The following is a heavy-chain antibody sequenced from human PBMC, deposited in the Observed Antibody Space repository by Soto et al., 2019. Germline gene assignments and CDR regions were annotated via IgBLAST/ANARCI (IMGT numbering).Heavy chain of an antibody. D-gene: IGHD1-1*01. CDR2: ISGSGGSI. CDR3: ARGDNKLSDYYYFAMDV. V-gene: IGHV3-23*01. J-gene: IGHJ6*02. CDR1: GFTFSTYA. Sequence: GGSLRLSCAASGFTFSTYAMNWVRQAPGKGLEWVSVISGSGGSIHYTDSVKGRFTISRDNSKNTLYLQMNSLTTEDTAVYYCARGDNKLSDYYYFAMDVWGQGTAVTVSS.